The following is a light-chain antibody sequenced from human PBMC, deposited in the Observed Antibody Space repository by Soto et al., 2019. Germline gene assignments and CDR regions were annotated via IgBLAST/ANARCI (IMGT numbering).Light chain of an antibody. Sequence: DIQMTQSPSTLSASVGDRVTITCRASQSVSSWLAWYQQKPGKAPKVLIYDASSLESGVPSRFSGSGSGTEFTLTISSLQPVDFATYYCQQYNRYWTFGQGTKV. CDR2: DAS. CDR3: QQYNRYWT. V-gene: IGKV1-5*01. CDR1: QSVSSW. J-gene: IGKJ1*01.